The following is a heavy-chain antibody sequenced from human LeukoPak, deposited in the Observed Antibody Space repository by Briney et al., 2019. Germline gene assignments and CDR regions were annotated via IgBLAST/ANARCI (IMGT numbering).Heavy chain of an antibody. CDR1: RFTFSSYA. CDR3: LTHGYSYANEGAGDY. CDR2: ISGSGGST. Sequence: GGSLRLSCAPSRFTFSSYAMSWVRQAPGKGREGVSGISGSGGSTYYADSVKGRFTISRDNSKNTLYLQMNSLRAEDTAVYYCLTHGYSYANEGAGDYWGQGTLVTVSS. V-gene: IGHV3-23*01. J-gene: IGHJ4*02. D-gene: IGHD5-18*01.